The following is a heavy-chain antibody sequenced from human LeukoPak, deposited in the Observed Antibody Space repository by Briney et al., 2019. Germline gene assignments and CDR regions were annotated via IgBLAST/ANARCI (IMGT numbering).Heavy chain of an antibody. J-gene: IGHJ6*03. D-gene: IGHD3-16*01. CDR2: IKEDGSET. Sequence: PGGSLRLSCEASGFSFSASSMNWVRQAPGKGLEWVANIKEDGSETNYVESVKGRFFISRDNAKNSQHLQMNSLRVEDTAVYYCARCEGFYDYFSGNPTYYFYMDVWGKGTTVTVSS. CDR3: ARCEGFYDYFSGNPTYYFYMDV. CDR1: GFSFSASS. V-gene: IGHV3-7*01.